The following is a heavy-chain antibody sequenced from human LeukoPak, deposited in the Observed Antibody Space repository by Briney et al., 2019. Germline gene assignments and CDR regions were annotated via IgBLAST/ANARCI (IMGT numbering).Heavy chain of an antibody. V-gene: IGHV4-30-4*01. CDR3: ARINYYDSSGFFYDDY. D-gene: IGHD3-22*01. CDR2: IYYSGST. J-gene: IGHJ4*02. CDR1: GGSISSGDYY. Sequence: SQTLSLTCTVSGGSISSGDYYWSWIRQPPGKGLEWIGYIYYSGSTYYNPSLKSRVTISVDTSKNQFSLKLNSLTAADTAVYYCARINYYDSSGFFYDDYWGQGTLVTVSS.